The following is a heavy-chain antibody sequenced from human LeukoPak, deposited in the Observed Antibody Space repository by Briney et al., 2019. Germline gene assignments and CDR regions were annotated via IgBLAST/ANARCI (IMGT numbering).Heavy chain of an antibody. Sequence: GASVKVSCTASGYTFTGYYMHWVRQAPGQGLEWMGRINPNSGGTNYAQKFQGRVTMTRDTSISTAYMELSRLRSDDTAVYYCAREFPVLGYYGSGSYIGYWGQGTLVTVSS. D-gene: IGHD3-10*01. V-gene: IGHV1-2*06. CDR1: GYTFTGYY. J-gene: IGHJ4*02. CDR3: AREFPVLGYYGSGSYIGY. CDR2: INPNSGGT.